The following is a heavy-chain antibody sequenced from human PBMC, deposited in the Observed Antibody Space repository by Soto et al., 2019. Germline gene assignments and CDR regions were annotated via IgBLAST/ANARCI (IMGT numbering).Heavy chain of an antibody. V-gene: IGHV4-31*03. Sequence: LSLTCTVSGGSISSGGYYWSWIRQHPGKGLEWIGYIYYSGSTYYNPSLKSRVTISVDTSKNQFSLKLSSVAAADTAVYYCAREGHSSGLDYWGQGTLVTVSS. CDR1: GGSISSGGYY. J-gene: IGHJ4*02. CDR3: AREGHSSGLDY. D-gene: IGHD6-19*01. CDR2: IYYSGST.